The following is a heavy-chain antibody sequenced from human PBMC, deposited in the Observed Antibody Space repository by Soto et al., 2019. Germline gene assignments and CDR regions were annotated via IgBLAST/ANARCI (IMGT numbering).Heavy chain of an antibody. D-gene: IGHD3-16*01. V-gene: IGHV3-53*01. Sequence: VGSLRLSCVASGLTVSHNYMAWVRQAPEMGLEWVSILYTEGTTYYADSVKGRFTISRDSSKNILFLQMDSLRAEDTAVYYCVRPRPSGENYGMDVWGQETTVTVSS. CDR3: VRPRPSGENYGMDV. J-gene: IGHJ6*02. CDR1: GLTVSHNY. CDR2: LYTEGTT.